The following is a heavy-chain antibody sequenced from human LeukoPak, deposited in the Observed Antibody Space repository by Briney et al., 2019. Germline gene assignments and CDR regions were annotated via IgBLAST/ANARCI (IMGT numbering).Heavy chain of an antibody. CDR3: ASYSSSPALPDY. CDR2: IYYSGST. CDR1: GFSISSGYY. D-gene: IGHD6-6*01. Sequence: PSETLSLTCTVSGFSISSGYYWGWIRQPPGKGLEWIGYIYYSGSTNYNPSLKSRVTISVDTSKNQFSLKLSSVTAADTAVYYCASYSSSPALPDYWGQGTLVTVSS. V-gene: IGHV4-61*01. J-gene: IGHJ4*02.